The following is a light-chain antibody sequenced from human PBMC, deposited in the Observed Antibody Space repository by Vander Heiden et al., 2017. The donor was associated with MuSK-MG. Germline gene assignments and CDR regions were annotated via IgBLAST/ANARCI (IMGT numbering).Light chain of an antibody. CDR3: QPYGSSPRT. V-gene: IGKV3-20*01. CDR2: GAS. CDR1: KSGSSCY. Sequence: EIVLTQSPGTLSLSPGGRATLSCRASKSGSSCYLAWYQQKPGHAPSLLIYGASSRAAGIPDRCSGSECGTDFTLTSSRLEPEDCAVYYWQPYGSSPRTFGQGTKLEIK. J-gene: IGKJ1*01.